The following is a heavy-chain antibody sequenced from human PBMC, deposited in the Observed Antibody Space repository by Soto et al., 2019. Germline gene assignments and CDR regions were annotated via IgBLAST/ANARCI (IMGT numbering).Heavy chain of an antibody. V-gene: IGHV3-53*01. D-gene: IGHD2-2*01. Sequence: GGSLRLSCAASGFTVSSNYMTWVRQAPGKGLEWVSVIYSGGSTYYADSVKGRFTISRDNSKNTLYLQMNRLRAEDTALYYCARDSRNRNFFDYWGQGTMVTVSS. CDR1: GFTVSSNY. CDR3: ARDSRNRNFFDY. J-gene: IGHJ4*02. CDR2: IYSGGST.